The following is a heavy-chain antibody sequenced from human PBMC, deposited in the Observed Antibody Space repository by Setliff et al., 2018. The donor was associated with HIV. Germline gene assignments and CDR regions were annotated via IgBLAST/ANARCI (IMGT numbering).Heavy chain of an antibody. CDR2: ISAYNGNT. D-gene: IGHD3-10*01. Sequence: ASVKVSCKASGYTFTSYGISWVRQAPGQGLEWMGWISAYNGNTNSAQKLQGRVTMTTDTSTPTAYIELRSLRSDDTAVYYCATLAGDYYYSGRGYYFRDVWGKGTTVTVSS. V-gene: IGHV1-18*01. CDR3: ATLAGDYYYSGRGYYFRDV. J-gene: IGHJ6*03. CDR1: GYTFTSYG.